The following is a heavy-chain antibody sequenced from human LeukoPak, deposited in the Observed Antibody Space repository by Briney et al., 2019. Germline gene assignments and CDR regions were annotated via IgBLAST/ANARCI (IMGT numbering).Heavy chain of an antibody. Sequence: SETLSLTCTVSGGSISSSSYYWGWIRQPPGKGLEWIGSIYYSGSTYYNPSLKSRLTISVDTSKNQFSLKLSSVTAADTAVYYCARGRISRDCSSTSCPGGVDYWGQGTLVTVSS. CDR3: ARGRISRDCSSTSCPGGVDY. CDR1: GGSISSSSYY. J-gene: IGHJ4*02. CDR2: IYYSGST. V-gene: IGHV4-39*01. D-gene: IGHD2-2*01.